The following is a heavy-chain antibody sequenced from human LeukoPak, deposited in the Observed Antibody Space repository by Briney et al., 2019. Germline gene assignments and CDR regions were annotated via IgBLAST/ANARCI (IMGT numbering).Heavy chain of an antibody. J-gene: IGHJ3*02. CDR3: ARLTKRNDAFTI. CDR2: IYYSGST. Sequence: KPSETLSLTCTVSGGSISSYYWSWIRQPPGKGLEWIGYIYYSGSTNYNPSLKSRITISVDTSKNQFSLKLSSVTAADTAVYYCARLTKRNDAFTIWGQGTMVTVSS. D-gene: IGHD1-14*01. CDR1: GGSISSYY. V-gene: IGHV4-59*01.